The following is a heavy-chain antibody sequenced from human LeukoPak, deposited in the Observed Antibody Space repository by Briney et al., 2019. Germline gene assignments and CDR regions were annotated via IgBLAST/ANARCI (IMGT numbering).Heavy chain of an antibody. J-gene: IGHJ5*02. CDR2: MNPNSGNT. D-gene: IGHD6-19*01. CDR3: AREGAGTGYNWFDP. CDR1: GYTFTSYD. Sequence: ASVKVSCKASGYTFTSYDINWVRQATGQGLEWMGWMNPNSGNTGYAQKFQGRVTITRNTSISTAYMELSSLRSEDTAVYYCAREGAGTGYNWFDPWGQGTLVTVSS. V-gene: IGHV1-8*03.